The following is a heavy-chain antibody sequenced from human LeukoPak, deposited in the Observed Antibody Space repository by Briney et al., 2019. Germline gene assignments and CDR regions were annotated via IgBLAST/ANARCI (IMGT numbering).Heavy chain of an antibody. Sequence: SVKVSCKASGGTFSSYAISWVRPAPGQGLEWMGWISAYNGNTNYAQKLQGRVTMTTDTSTSTAYMELRSLRSDDTAVYYCARDWTYYYDSSGYSGDYWGQGTLVTVSS. CDR2: ISAYNGNT. CDR1: GGTFSSYA. D-gene: IGHD3-22*01. V-gene: IGHV1-18*01. CDR3: ARDWTYYYDSSGYSGDY. J-gene: IGHJ4*02.